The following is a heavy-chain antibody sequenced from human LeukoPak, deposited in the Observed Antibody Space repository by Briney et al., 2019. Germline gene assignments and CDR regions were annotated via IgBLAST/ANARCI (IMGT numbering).Heavy chain of an antibody. V-gene: IGHV4-39*07. D-gene: IGHD1-14*01. CDR2: IGHNGTT. CDR3: ARPSGGTPFKRFDY. Sequence: SETLSLTCAVSGGSISSSSYHWGWIRQPPGKGLEWIGEIGHNGTTNYNPSLKGRVTISLDTSKNQFSLRLTSVTAADTAVYYCARPSGGTPFKRFDYWGEGTLVTVSS. CDR1: GGSISSSSYH. J-gene: IGHJ4*02.